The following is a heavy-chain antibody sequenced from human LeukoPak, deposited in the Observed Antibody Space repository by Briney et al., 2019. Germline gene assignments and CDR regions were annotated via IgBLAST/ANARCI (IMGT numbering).Heavy chain of an antibody. Sequence: GGSLRLSCAASGFTFSSYGMHWVRQAPGKGLEWVAVISYDGSNKYYADSVKGRFTISRGNSKNTLYLQMNSLRAEDTAVYYCAKVSGTHYCSSTSCFNYGMDVWGQGTTVTVSS. V-gene: IGHV3-30*18. CDR3: AKVSGTHYCSSTSCFNYGMDV. CDR1: GFTFSSYG. J-gene: IGHJ6*02. CDR2: ISYDGSNK. D-gene: IGHD2-2*01.